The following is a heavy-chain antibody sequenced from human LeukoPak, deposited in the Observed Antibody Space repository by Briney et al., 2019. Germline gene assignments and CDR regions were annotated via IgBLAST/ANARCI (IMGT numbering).Heavy chain of an antibody. CDR1: GFTFTNYN. CDR2: ISGSSSYM. D-gene: IGHD2-8*02. Sequence: GGSLRLSCAASGFTFTNYNMNWVRQAPGKGLEWLSSISGSSSYMYYADSVRGRFTISRDNAKNLLYVHMNSLRAEDTAVYYCARYPPGRGGLDIWGQGTMVTVSS. V-gene: IGHV3-21*01. J-gene: IGHJ3*02. CDR3: ARYPPGRGGLDI.